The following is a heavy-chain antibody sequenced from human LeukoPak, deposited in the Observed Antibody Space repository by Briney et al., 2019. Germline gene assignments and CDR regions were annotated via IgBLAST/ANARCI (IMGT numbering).Heavy chain of an antibody. CDR3: ARVAAAGGFDP. CDR1: GCTFTSYY. Sequence: ASVKVSCKASGCTFTSYYMHWVRQAPGQGLEWMGIINPSGGSTSYAQKFQGRVTMTRDTSTSTVYMELSSLRSEDTAVYYCARVAAAGGFDPWGQGTLVTVSS. D-gene: IGHD6-13*01. J-gene: IGHJ5*02. V-gene: IGHV1-46*01. CDR2: INPSGGST.